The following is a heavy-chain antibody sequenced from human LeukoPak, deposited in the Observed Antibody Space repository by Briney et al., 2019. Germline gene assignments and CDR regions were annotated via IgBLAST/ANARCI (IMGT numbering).Heavy chain of an antibody. Sequence: SETLSLTCAVSGYSISSGYYWGWIRQPPGKGLEWIGSIYHSGSTYYNPSLKSRVTISVDTSKNQFSLKLSSVTAADTAVYYCARGFDIVVVPAYNWFDPWGQGTLATVSS. CDR2: IYHSGST. D-gene: IGHD2-2*01. V-gene: IGHV4-38-2*01. CDR3: ARGFDIVVVPAYNWFDP. J-gene: IGHJ5*02. CDR1: GYSISSGYY.